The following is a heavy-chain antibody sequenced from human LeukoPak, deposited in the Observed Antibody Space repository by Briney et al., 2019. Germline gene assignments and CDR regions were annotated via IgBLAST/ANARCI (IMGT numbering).Heavy chain of an antibody. V-gene: IGHV3-21*01. Sequence: GGSLRLSCAASGFTFSYHTFNWLRQAPGKGLEWLSSISSSSTYIYYSDSVKGRFTISRDNAQNSLYLQMNSLRAEDSSVYYCARPTTVTTISADAFDIWGQGTMVTVSS. D-gene: IGHD4-17*01. CDR2: ISSSSTYI. CDR1: GFTFSYHT. CDR3: ARPTTVTTISADAFDI. J-gene: IGHJ3*02.